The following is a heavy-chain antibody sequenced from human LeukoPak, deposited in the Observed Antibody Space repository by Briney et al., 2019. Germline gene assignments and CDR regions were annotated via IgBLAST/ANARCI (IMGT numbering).Heavy chain of an antibody. CDR2: IRYSGRT. V-gene: IGHV4-59*01. CDR3: ARIPDVSGWPFDY. D-gene: IGHD6-19*01. J-gene: IGHJ4*02. Sequence: SETLPLTCTASDGSINSDFWTWSRQPPGKGLEWMGYIRYSGRTSYNPSLKSRVTISIDTSKNLFSLKLRSVTTADTAIYYCARIPDVSGWPFDYWGQGTLVTVSS. CDR1: DGSINSDF.